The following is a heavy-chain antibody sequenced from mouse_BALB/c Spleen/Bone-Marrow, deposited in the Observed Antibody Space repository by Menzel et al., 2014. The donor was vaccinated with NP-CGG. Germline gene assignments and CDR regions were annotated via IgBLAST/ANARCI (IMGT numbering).Heavy chain of an antibody. CDR1: GFNIKDTF. CDR2: IDPANDNS. J-gene: IGHJ2*01. D-gene: IGHD1-1*01. CDR3: TRNYVSHYFDY. Sequence: VQLQQSGAELVKPGASVKLSCAASGFNIKDTFIHWVKQRPEQGLEWIGSIDPANDNSKFDPKFQGKATLTADTSSNTAYLQPSSLTSEDTAVYFCTRNYVSHYFDYWGQGTTLTVSS. V-gene: IGHV14-3*02.